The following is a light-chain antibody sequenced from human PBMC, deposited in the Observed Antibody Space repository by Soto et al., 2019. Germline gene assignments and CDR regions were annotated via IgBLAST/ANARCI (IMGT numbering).Light chain of an antibody. CDR3: QQSYITPGT. CDR1: QNISSY. V-gene: IGKV1-39*01. Sequence: DIQMTQSPSSLSVFVGDRVTITCRASQNISSYLNWYQQKPGKAPKQLIFGASSLQSGVPSRFSGRGSGTDFTLTMSSLQPEDFATYYCQQSYITPGTFGQGTNVEVK. CDR2: GAS. J-gene: IGKJ1*01.